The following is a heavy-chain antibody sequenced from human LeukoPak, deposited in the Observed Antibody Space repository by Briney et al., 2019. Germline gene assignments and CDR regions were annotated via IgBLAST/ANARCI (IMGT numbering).Heavy chain of an antibody. J-gene: IGHJ5*02. CDR2: FYYSGST. Sequence: SETLSLTCTVSGGSVSSGRYYWSWIRQPPGKGLEWIGYFYYSGSTNYNPSLKSRVTISVDTSKNQFSLKLSSVTAADTAVYYCARLGGAAAGTLDPWGQGTLVTVSS. D-gene: IGHD6-13*01. CDR1: GGSVSSGRYY. CDR3: ARLGGAAAGTLDP. V-gene: IGHV4-61*01.